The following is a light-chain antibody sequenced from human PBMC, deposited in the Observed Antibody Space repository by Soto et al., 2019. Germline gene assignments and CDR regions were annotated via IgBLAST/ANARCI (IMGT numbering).Light chain of an antibody. CDR1: QDINNY. V-gene: IGKV1-33*01. J-gene: IGKJ1*01. Sequence: DIQMTQSPSSLSASVGDRVTITCQASQDINNYLNWYQQKPGKAPKLLIYDASNLETGVPSRFSGSGSGTDFTFTISSLQPEDIATYYCQQYYSYPRTFGQGTKVDI. CDR3: QQYYSYPRT. CDR2: DAS.